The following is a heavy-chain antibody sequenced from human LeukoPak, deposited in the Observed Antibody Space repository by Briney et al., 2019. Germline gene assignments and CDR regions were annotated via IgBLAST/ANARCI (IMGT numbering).Heavy chain of an antibody. Sequence: SETLSLTCTVSGGSISSYYWSWIRQPAGKGLEWIGRIYTSGSTNYNPSFKSRVTMSVDTSKNQFSLKLSSVTAADTAVYYCARGTIVVVPAAHPAFDIWGQGTMVTVSS. V-gene: IGHV4-4*07. CDR1: GGSISSYY. CDR2: IYTSGST. CDR3: ARGTIVVVPAAHPAFDI. D-gene: IGHD2-2*01. J-gene: IGHJ3*02.